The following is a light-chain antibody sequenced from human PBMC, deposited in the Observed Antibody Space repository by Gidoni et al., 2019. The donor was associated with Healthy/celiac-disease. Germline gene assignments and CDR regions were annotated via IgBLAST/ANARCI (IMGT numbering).Light chain of an antibody. CDR2: EVS. CDR1: SSDVGSYNY. Sequence: QSALTQPASVSGSPGQSITISCTGTSSDVGSYNYVSWYQQHPGKAPELMIYEVSNRPSGVPDRFSGSKSGNTASLTISGLQAEDEADYYCSSYTSSSVVFGGGTKLTVL. V-gene: IGLV2-14*01. CDR3: SSYTSSSVV. J-gene: IGLJ2*01.